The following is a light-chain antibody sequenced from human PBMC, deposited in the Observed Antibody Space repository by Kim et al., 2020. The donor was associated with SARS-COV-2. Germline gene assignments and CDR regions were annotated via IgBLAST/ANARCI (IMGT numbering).Light chain of an antibody. CDR1: NIGSKS. J-gene: IGLJ3*02. Sequence: AAGKTARITCGGNNIGSKSVLWYQQKPGQAPVLVIYYDSDRPSGIPERFSGSNSGNTATLTISRVEAGDEADYYSQVWDSSSDHPVFGGGTQLTVL. CDR2: YDS. CDR3: QVWDSSSDHPV. V-gene: IGLV3-21*04.